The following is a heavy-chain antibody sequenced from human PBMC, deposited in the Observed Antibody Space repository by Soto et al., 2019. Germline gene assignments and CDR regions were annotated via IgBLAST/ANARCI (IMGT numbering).Heavy chain of an antibody. CDR1: GGSFSGYQ. V-gene: IGHV4-34*01. Sequence: PSETLSLTCGVYGGSFSGYQWNWIRQSPRQGLEWIGEINHSGTTKYNPSLESRINLSVDTSKKQFSLKMFSVTAADTAIYYCARGWRFDPWGQGTQVTSPQ. J-gene: IGHJ5*02. CDR2: INHSGTT. D-gene: IGHD1-1*01. CDR3: ARGWRFDP.